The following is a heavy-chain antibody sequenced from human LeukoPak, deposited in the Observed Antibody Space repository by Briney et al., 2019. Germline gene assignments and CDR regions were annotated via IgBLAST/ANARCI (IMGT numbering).Heavy chain of an antibody. V-gene: IGHV4-31*03. CDR1: GGSISSGGYY. CDR2: IYYSGST. CDR3: AGSFTYDILTGVPFDY. J-gene: IGHJ4*02. Sequence: PSETLSLTCTVSGGSISSGGYYWSWIRQHPGRGLEWFGYIYYSGSTYYNPSLKSRVTISVDTSKNQFSLKLSSVTAADTAVYYCAGSFTYDILTGVPFDYWGQGTLVTVSS. D-gene: IGHD3-9*01.